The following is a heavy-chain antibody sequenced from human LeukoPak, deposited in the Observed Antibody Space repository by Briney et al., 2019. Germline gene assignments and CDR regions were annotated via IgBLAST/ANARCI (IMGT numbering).Heavy chain of an antibody. Sequence: GASVKVSCKASGYTFTNYGMNWVRQAPGQGLEWMGWINLNNGGPNYAQKFQGRVTLTRDTSINTAYMELSRLRSDDTAVYYCARGRDGYKEIWGLGTMVTVSS. CDR2: INLNNGGP. J-gene: IGHJ3*02. CDR1: GYTFTNYG. D-gene: IGHD5-24*01. V-gene: IGHV1-2*02. CDR3: ARGRDGYKEI.